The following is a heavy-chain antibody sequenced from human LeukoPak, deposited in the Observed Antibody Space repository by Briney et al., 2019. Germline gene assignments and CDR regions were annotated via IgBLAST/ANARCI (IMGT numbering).Heavy chain of an antibody. Sequence: GGSLRLSCAASGFTFSSYVMSWGRQAPGRGLEWASSISGSSAYTDYADSVKGRFTISRDKSKNTLYLQMNSLRADDTAVYYCGKEASGYYGSGSYIDYWGQGTLVTVSS. CDR1: GFTFSSYV. CDR2: ISGSSAYT. CDR3: GKEASGYYGSGSYIDY. J-gene: IGHJ4*02. V-gene: IGHV3-23*01. D-gene: IGHD3-10*01.